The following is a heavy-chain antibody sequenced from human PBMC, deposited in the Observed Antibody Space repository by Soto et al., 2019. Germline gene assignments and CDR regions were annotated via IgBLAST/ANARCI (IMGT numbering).Heavy chain of an antibody. D-gene: IGHD6-13*01. V-gene: IGHV2-5*01. CDR2: GY. J-gene: IGHJ4*02. CDR3: TLRQDSSRGPIY. Sequence: TGPALINPTQTLTLTCTVSGFSLTTSGMTLGWIRQPPGKAPEWLALGYQYSPSLNSRLTITMDTSKNQVVLTMTNMDPVDTATYYCTLRQDSSRGPIYWGQGILVTVS. CDR1: GFSLTTSGMT.